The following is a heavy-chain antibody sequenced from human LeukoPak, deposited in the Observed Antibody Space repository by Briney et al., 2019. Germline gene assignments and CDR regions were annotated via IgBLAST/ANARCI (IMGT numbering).Heavy chain of an antibody. D-gene: IGHD5-18*01. V-gene: IGHV3-23*01. CDR1: GFTFSSYA. J-gene: IGHJ4*02. Sequence: GGSLRLSCATSGFTFSSYAMSWVRQAPGEGLEWVSTISESGGITYSADSVKGRFTISRDNSKTTLYLQMNSLRDEDTAVYYCAKFASYDYSDHWGQGTLVTVAS. CDR2: ISESGGIT. CDR3: AKFASYDYSDH.